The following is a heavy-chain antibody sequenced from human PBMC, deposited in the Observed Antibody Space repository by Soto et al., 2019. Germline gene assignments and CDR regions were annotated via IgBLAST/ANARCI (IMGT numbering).Heavy chain of an antibody. Sequence: QVQLVQSGAEVKKPGASVKVSCKASGYTFTNYGISWVRQAPGQGLEWMGWISAYNGNTKYAQKLQGRVTMTTDTXPXTAXMELRSLRSDDTAVYYCARGVGSGSYYNQYNWFDPWGQGTLVTVSS. CDR2: ISAYNGNT. J-gene: IGHJ5*02. CDR1: GYTFTNYG. CDR3: ARGVGSGSYYNQYNWFDP. V-gene: IGHV1-18*01. D-gene: IGHD3-10*01.